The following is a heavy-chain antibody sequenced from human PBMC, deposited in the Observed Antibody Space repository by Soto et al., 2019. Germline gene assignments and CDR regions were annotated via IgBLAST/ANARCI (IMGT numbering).Heavy chain of an antibody. Sequence: GASVKVSCKASGYTFTSYGISWVRQEPGQGLEWMGWISAYNGNTNYAQKLQGRVTMTTDTSTSTAYMELRGLRSDDTAVYYCARPDIVATLAFDIWGQGTMVTVSS. J-gene: IGHJ3*02. CDR3: ARPDIVATLAFDI. CDR1: GYTFTSYG. D-gene: IGHD5-12*01. CDR2: ISAYNGNT. V-gene: IGHV1-18*01.